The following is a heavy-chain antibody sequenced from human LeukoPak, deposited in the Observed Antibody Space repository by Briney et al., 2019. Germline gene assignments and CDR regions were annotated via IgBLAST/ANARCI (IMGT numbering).Heavy chain of an antibody. J-gene: IGHJ4*02. V-gene: IGHV3-7*01. Sequence: GGSLGLSCAASGFTFSSYWMSWVRQAPGKGLEWVANIKEDGSEKYYVDSVKGRFSISRDNAKNSLYLQMSSLRAEDTAVYYCARDRWGYSYGGDWGQGTLVTVSS. D-gene: IGHD5-18*01. CDR2: IKEDGSEK. CDR1: GFTFSSYW. CDR3: ARDRWGYSYGGD.